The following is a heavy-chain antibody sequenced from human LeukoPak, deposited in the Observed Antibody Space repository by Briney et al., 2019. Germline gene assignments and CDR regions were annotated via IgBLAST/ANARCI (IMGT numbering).Heavy chain of an antibody. CDR1: GGTFSSYA. V-gene: IGHV1-69*05. CDR2: IIPIFGTA. J-gene: IGHJ6*03. Sequence: SVKVSCKASGGTFSSYAISWVRQAPGQGLEWMGGIIPIFGTANYAQKFQSRVTITTDESTSTAYMELSSLRSEDTAVYYCARARSQLEGYYYMDVWGKGTTVTVSS. D-gene: IGHD3-3*01. CDR3: ARARSQLEGYYYMDV.